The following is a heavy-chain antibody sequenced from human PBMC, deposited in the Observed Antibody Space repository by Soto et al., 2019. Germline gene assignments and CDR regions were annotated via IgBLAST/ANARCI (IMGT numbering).Heavy chain of an antibody. V-gene: IGHV1-18*04. CDR2: ISAYNGNT. D-gene: IGHD1-7*01. CDR3: ALAGTTGIYYYYGMDV. J-gene: IGHJ6*02. Sequence: GASVKVSCKASGYTFTSYGISWVGQAPGQGLEWMGWISAYNGNTNYAQKLQGRVTMTTDTSTSTAYMELRSLRSDATAVYYCALAGTTGIYYYYGMDVWGQGTTVTVSS. CDR1: GYTFTSYG.